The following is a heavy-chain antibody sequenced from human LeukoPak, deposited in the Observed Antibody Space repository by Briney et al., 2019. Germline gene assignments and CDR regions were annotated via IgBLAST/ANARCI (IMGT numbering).Heavy chain of an antibody. D-gene: IGHD3-22*01. J-gene: IGHJ4*02. CDR3: ARAAGGYYDSSGYFSN. CDR2: ISSGSTYT. Sequence: PGGSLRLSCAASGFTFSDYYLSWIRQAPGKGLEWVSKISSGSTYTDYAESVKGRFTISRDNAKNSLYLQMSSLRAEDTAVYYCARAAGGYYDSSGYFSNWGQGTLVTASP. CDR1: GFTFSDYY. V-gene: IGHV3-11*05.